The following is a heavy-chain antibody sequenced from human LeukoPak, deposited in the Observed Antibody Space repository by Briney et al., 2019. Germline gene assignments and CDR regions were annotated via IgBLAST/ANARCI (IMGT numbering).Heavy chain of an antibody. CDR1: GFTFSSYA. V-gene: IGHV3-23*01. CDR2: ISGSGGST. CDR3: AKDKAAAGTFDY. Sequence: GGSLRLSCTASGFTFSSYAMHWVRQASGKGLEWVSAISGSGGSTYYADSVKGRFTISRDNSKNTLYLQMNSLRAEDTAVYYCAKDKAAAGTFDYWGQGTLVTVSS. D-gene: IGHD6-13*01. J-gene: IGHJ4*02.